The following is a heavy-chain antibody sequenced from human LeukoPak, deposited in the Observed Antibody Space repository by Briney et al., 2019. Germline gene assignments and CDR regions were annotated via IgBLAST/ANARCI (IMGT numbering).Heavy chain of an antibody. CDR3: ARDRTTMIRGIYPGDY. J-gene: IGHJ4*02. CDR1: GGTFSSYA. CDR2: IIPIFGTA. V-gene: IGHV1-69*13. Sequence: SVKVSCKASGGTFSSYAISWVRQAPGQGLEWMGGIIPIFGTANYAQKFQGRVTITADESTSTAYMELSSLRSDDTAVYYCARDRTTMIRGIYPGDYWGQGTLVTVSS. D-gene: IGHD3-10*01.